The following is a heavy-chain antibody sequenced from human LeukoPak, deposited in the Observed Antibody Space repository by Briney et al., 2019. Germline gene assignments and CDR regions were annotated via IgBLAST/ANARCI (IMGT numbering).Heavy chain of an antibody. CDR1: GFTFSSYW. V-gene: IGHV3-74*01. CDR3: ARGRLWNIDY. D-gene: IGHD1/OR15-1a*01. Sequence: GGSLRLSCAASGFTFSSYWMHWVRQAPGKGLVWVSRINRDGSSTTYADSVKDRVTISRDNTKNTVYLQMNSLRAEDTAVYYCARGRLWNIDYWGQGTLVTVSS. CDR2: INRDGSST. J-gene: IGHJ4*02.